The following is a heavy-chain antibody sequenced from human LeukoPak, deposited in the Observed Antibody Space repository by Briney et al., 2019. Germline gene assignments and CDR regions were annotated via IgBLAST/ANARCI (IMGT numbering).Heavy chain of an antibody. Sequence: GGSLRLSCAASGFTFSHHGMHWVRQAPGKGLEWVAFIRNDGSNNYYADSVKGRFTISRDNSKNTLYLQMNSLRAEDTAVYYCARGVELERAFYFDYWGQGTLVTVSS. CDR1: GFTFSHHG. CDR2: IRNDGSNN. V-gene: IGHV3-30*02. D-gene: IGHD1-7*01. CDR3: ARGVELERAFYFDY. J-gene: IGHJ4*02.